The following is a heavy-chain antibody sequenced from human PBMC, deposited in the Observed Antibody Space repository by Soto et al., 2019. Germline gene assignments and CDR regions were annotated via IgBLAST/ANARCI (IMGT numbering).Heavy chain of an antibody. J-gene: IGHJ3*01. CDR2: ICGSGRTT. CDR3: AKSQSGSFFAAFDL. V-gene: IGHV3-23*01. D-gene: IGHD1-26*01. Sequence: GGSLRLSCAASGFDFSSDVMNWVRQAPGEGLEWVASICGSGRTTYYADSVKGRFNISRDNSKNTLYLQLNSLRVEDTAIYYCAKSQSGSFFAAFDLWGQGTMVTVSS. CDR1: GFDFSSDV.